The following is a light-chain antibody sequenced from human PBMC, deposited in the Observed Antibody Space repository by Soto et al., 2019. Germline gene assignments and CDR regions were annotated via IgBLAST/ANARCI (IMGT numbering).Light chain of an antibody. V-gene: IGKV3-11*01. J-gene: IGKJ1*01. CDR3: QQRHTWPRGT. CDR1: QTVSSY. CDR2: DAS. Sequence: EIVLTQSPATLSLSPGERATLSCRASQTVSSYLAWYQQKPGQAPRLLIYDASNRATGIPARFSGSGSGTDSTLTISSLEPEDFALYYCQQRHTWPRGTFGQGTKVEIK.